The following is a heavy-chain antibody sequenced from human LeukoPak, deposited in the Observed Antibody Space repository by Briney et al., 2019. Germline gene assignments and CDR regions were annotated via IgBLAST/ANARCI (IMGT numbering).Heavy chain of an antibody. Sequence: PSETLSLTCTVSGYSISSGYYWGWIRQPPGKGLEWIGSIYHSGSTYYNPSLKSRVTISVDTSKNQFSLKLSSVTAADTAVYYCARDRGGSYSYWFDPWGQGTLVTVSS. CDR2: IYHSGST. D-gene: IGHD1-26*01. CDR3: ARDRGGSYSYWFDP. V-gene: IGHV4-38-2*02. CDR1: GYSISSGYY. J-gene: IGHJ5*02.